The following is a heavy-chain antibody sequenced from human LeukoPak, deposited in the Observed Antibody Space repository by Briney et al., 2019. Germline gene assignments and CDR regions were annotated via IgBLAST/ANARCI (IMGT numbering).Heavy chain of an antibody. Sequence: TGGSLRLSCAASGFTFSSYWMHWVRQAPGKGLVWVSRISSDGSSTNYAGSVKGRFIISRDNAKNTLYLQMNSLRAEDTAVYYCARVIRSGWEGELSDWGQGTLVTVSS. CDR3: ARVIRSGWEGELSD. J-gene: IGHJ4*02. D-gene: IGHD6-25*01. V-gene: IGHV3-74*01. CDR2: ISSDGSST. CDR1: GFTFSSYW.